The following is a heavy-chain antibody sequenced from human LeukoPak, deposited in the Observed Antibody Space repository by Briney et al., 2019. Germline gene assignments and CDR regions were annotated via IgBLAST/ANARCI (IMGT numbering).Heavy chain of an antibody. CDR2: IKYDGYEE. V-gene: IGHV3-7*01. CDR1: GFTFSRYW. CDR3: KSGGAAPGSLDN. J-gene: IGHJ4*02. Sequence: GGSLRLSCAASGFTFSRYWMSWMRQAPGKGLEWVANIKYDGYEEYYVDSVKGRFTISRDNAKKSLYLQLNSLRVEDTAVYYCKSGGAAPGSLDNWGQGTLVTVSP. D-gene: IGHD6-13*01.